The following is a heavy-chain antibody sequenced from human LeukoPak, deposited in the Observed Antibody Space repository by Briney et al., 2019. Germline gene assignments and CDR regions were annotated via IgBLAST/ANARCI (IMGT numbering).Heavy chain of an antibody. V-gene: IGHV3-23*01. J-gene: IGHJ4*02. CDR2: ISGDGTYM. CDR3: AKGQNWGSVYFDY. Sequence: GGSLRLSCAASGFTFSSYAMSWVRQAPGKGLEWVSAISGDGTYMMYADSVKGRLTISSGNSKSTLYLQMNSLRAEGTAVYYCAKGQNWGSVYFDYWGQGTLVTVSS. D-gene: IGHD7-27*01. CDR1: GFTFSSYA.